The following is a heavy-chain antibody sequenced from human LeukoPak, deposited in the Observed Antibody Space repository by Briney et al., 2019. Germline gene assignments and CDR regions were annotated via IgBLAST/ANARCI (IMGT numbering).Heavy chain of an antibody. V-gene: IGHV4-39*07. CDR1: GGSISSGSYF. J-gene: IGHJ5*02. CDR3: AKDPRWLQLYPLDP. CDR2: IYYSGST. D-gene: IGHD5-24*01. Sequence: SETLSLTCTVSGGSISSGSYFWGWIRQPPGKGLERIGSIYYSGSTYYNPSLKSRVTISIDTSKTQFFLKLSSVTAEDTAVYYCAKDPRWLQLYPLDPWGQGTLVTVSS.